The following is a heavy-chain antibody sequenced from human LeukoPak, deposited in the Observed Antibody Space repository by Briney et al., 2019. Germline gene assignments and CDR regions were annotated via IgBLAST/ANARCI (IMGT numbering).Heavy chain of an antibody. CDR1: GFTVSSNY. D-gene: IGHD5-18*01. V-gene: IGHV3-74*01. J-gene: IGHJ4*02. CDR3: ATRGYSYEFDY. CDR2: INSDGST. Sequence: GGSLRLSCAASGFTVSSNYMSWVRQAPGKGLVWVSRINSDGSTSYADSVKGRFTISRDNAKNTLYLQMNSLRAEDTAVYYCATRGYSYEFDYWGQGTLVTVSS.